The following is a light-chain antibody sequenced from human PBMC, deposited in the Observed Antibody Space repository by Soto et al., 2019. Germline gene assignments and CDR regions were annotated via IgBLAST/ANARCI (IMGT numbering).Light chain of an antibody. CDR2: EVS. CDR1: SSDVGSYNL. Sequence: QSVLTQPASVSGSPGQSITISCTGTSSDVGSYNLVSWYQQHPGKAPKFMIYEVSKRPSGVSNRFSGSKSGNTASLTISGLQAEDEADYYCCSYAGSRTYVFGTGTK. J-gene: IGLJ1*01. CDR3: CSYAGSRTYV. V-gene: IGLV2-23*02.